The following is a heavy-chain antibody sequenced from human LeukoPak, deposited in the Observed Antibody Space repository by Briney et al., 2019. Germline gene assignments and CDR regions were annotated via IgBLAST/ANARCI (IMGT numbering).Heavy chain of an antibody. CDR3: ARDPLGVLSYFDY. D-gene: IGHD3-16*01. V-gene: IGHV3-33*01. Sequence: PGGSLRLSYAASGFIFSYYGMHWVRQAPGKGLEWVAVIWYDGSNRYYADSLKGRFTISRDNSKNTLYLQMNSLTADDTAVYYCARDPLGVLSYFDYWDQGTLVTVSS. CDR2: IWYDGSNR. CDR1: GFIFSYYG. J-gene: IGHJ4*02.